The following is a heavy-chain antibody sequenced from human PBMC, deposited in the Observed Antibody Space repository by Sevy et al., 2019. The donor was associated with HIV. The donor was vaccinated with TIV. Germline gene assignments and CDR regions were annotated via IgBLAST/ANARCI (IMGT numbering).Heavy chain of an antibody. CDR1: GFTFTSSA. V-gene: IGHV1-58*01. Sequence: ASVKVSCKASGFTFTSSAVQWVRQARGQRLEWIGWIVVGSGNTNYAQKFQERVTITRDMSTSTAYMELSSLRSEDTAVYYCAADRGDCGGDCYWYYYHGMDVWGQGTTVTVSS. CDR2: IVVGSGNT. D-gene: IGHD2-21*02. CDR3: AADRGDCGGDCYWYYYHGMDV. J-gene: IGHJ6*02.